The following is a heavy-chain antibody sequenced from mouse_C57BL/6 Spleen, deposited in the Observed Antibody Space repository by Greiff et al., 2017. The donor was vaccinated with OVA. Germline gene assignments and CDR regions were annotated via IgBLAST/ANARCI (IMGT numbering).Heavy chain of an antibody. CDR1: GFSLTSYG. J-gene: IGHJ4*01. Sequence: VKLMESGPGLVAPSQRLSITCTVSGFSLTSYGVSWVRPPPGKGLEWLGVIWGDGSTHYPSALISRLSISKDNSKSQVFLKLNSLQTDDTATYYCANKYYGSSYDENYYAMDYWGQGTSVTVSS. D-gene: IGHD1-1*01. V-gene: IGHV2-3*01. CDR3: ANKYYGSSYDENYYAMDY. CDR2: IWGDGST.